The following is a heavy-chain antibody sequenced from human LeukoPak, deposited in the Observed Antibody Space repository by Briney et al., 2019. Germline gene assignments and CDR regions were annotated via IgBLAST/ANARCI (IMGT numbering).Heavy chain of an antibody. D-gene: IGHD3-9*01. Sequence: GGSLRLSCAASGFTFSSYDMGWVRQAPGKGLEWVSSISGSGGSTYFADSVKGRFTMSRDNSKNTLYLQMNSLRAEDTAVYYFASDTYDILTGYSKWAFDIWGQGILVTVS. V-gene: IGHV3-23*01. CDR1: GFTFSSYD. J-gene: IGHJ4*02. CDR2: ISGSGGST. CDR3: ASDTYDILTGYSKWAFDI.